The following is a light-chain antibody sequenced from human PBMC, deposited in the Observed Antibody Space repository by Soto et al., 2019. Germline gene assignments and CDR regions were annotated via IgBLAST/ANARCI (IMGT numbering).Light chain of an antibody. CDR1: QDISNY. Sequence: DIQMTQSPSSLSASVGDRVTITCQASQDISNYLNWYQQKPGKAPKLLIYDASNLETGVPSRFSGSGSGTDFTFTISSLQPEAIATYYCQQYDNLLPTFGQGTRLEIK. CDR2: DAS. V-gene: IGKV1-33*01. CDR3: QQYDNLLPT. J-gene: IGKJ5*01.